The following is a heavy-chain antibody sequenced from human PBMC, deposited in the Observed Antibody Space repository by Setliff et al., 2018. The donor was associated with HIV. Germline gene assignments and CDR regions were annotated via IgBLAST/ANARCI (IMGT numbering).Heavy chain of an antibody. J-gene: IGHJ3*02. CDR2: IRSGSGTV. V-gene: IGHV3-48*01. CDR3: ARDWPGYGFDI. D-gene: IGHD7-27*01. Sequence: PGGSLRLSCAASGFTFSNAWMNWVRQSPGKGMEWVSYIRSGSGTVYYADSVRGRFTMSRDNAKNSLYLQMNSLRAADTAVYYCARDWPGYGFDIWGQGTMVTVSS. CDR1: GFTFSNAW.